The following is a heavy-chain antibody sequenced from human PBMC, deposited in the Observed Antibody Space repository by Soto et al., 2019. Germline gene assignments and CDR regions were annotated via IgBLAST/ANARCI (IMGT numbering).Heavy chain of an antibody. CDR2: IYYSGST. J-gene: IGHJ6*02. V-gene: IGHV4-39*01. CDR3: ARGGDIVLGPAAIPPVYGMDV. Sequence: QLQLQESGPGLVKPSETLSLTCTVSGGSISSSSYYWGWIRQPPGKGLEWIGSIYYSGSTYYNPSLKSRVTISVDTSRNQFSRKLSSVTAADPAVYYCARGGDIVLGPAAIPPVYGMDVWGQGTTGTVSS. CDR1: GGSISSSSYY. D-gene: IGHD2-2*01.